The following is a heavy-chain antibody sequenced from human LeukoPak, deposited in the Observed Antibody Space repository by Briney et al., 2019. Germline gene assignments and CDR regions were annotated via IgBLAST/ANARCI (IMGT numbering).Heavy chain of an antibody. V-gene: IGHV4-39*01. CDR2: IYYSGST. J-gene: IGHJ4*02. D-gene: IGHD2-2*01. CDR1: GGSISSSSYY. Sequence: SETLSLTRTVSGGSISSSSYYWGWIRQPPGKGLEWIGSIYYSGSTYYNPSLKSRVTISVDTSKNQFSLKLSSVTAADTAVYYCARREYYATPDYWGQGTLVTVSS. CDR3: ARREYYATPDY.